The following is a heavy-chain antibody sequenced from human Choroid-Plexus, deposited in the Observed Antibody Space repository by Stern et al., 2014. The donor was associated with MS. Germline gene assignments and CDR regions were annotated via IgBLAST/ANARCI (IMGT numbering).Heavy chain of an antibody. J-gene: IGHJ6*02. CDR2: IDPNSGGA. D-gene: IGHD2-15*01. V-gene: IGHV1-2*06. CDR1: GYSFTGYY. Sequence: QVQLVESGAVVKKPGASVKVSCKASGYSFTGYYIHWVRRAPGQGLEWMGRIDPNSGGANYAQRFQGGVTLTRETSISTTYMELSSLRSDDTAIYYWARQYCSGGKCHSSAYNYNGMDVWGQGTTVTVSS. CDR3: ARQYCSGGKCHSSAYNYNGMDV.